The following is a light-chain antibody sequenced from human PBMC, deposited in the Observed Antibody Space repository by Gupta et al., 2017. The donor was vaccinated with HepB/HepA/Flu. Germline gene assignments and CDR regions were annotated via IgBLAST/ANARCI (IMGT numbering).Light chain of an antibody. V-gene: IGKV3-11*01. Sequence: EIVLTQSPATLSLSPGERATLSCRASQSVSSYLAWYQQKHGQAPRLLIYDASNRATGSPARFSGTGAGTDFTLTISSLEPEDFAVYYCQQRNNWPPSITLGQGTRLEIK. CDR1: QSVSSY. CDR2: DAS. CDR3: QQRNNWPPSIT. J-gene: IGKJ5*01.